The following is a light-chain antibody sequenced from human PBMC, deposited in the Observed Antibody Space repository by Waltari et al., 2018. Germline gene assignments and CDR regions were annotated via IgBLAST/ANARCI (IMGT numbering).Light chain of an antibody. Sequence: SYELTQPPSVSVSPGQTARITCSGDALPTQYAPWYQQKPGQVPVLAIYKDSERPSGIPERFSGSSSGTTVTLTISGVQAEDEADYYCQSGDSSGVGVFGGGTKLTVL. CDR1: ALPTQY. J-gene: IGLJ3*02. CDR2: KDS. V-gene: IGLV3-25*03. CDR3: QSGDSSGVGV.